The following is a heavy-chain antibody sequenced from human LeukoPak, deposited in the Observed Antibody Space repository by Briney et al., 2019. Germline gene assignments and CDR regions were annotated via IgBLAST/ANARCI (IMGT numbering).Heavy chain of an antibody. D-gene: IGHD4-17*01. V-gene: IGHV1-69*04. CDR1: GGTFSSYA. CDR2: IIPIFGIA. CDR3: ATYGDYVSRLYYYYGMDV. J-gene: IGHJ6*02. Sequence: SVKVSSKASGGTFSSYAISWVRQAPGQGLEWMGRIIPIFGIANYAQRFQGRVTITADKSTSTAYMELSSLRSEDTAVYYCATYGDYVSRLYYYYGMDVWGQGTTVTVSS.